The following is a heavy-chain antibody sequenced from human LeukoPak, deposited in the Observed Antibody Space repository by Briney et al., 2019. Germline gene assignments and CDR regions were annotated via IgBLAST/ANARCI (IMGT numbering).Heavy chain of an antibody. D-gene: IGHD3-10*01. V-gene: IGHV1-8*01. CDR1: GYTFTSYD. CDR2: MNPNRGNT. Sequence: ASVKVSCKASGYTFTSYDINWVRQATGQGLEWMGWMNPNRGNTGYAQKFQGSDTMTRSTSISTAYMELSSLRSEDTAVYYCARAGGSGSYLRGPDYWGQGTLVTVSS. J-gene: IGHJ4*02. CDR3: ARAGGSGSYLRGPDY.